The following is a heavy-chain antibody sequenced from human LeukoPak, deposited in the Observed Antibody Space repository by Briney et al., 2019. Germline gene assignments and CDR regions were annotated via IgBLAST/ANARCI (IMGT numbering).Heavy chain of an antibody. Sequence: GGSLKLSCAASGFTFSSYSMNWVRQAPGKGLEWVSSISSSSSYIYYADSVKGRFTISRDNAKNSLYLQMNSLRAEDTAVYYCARDLPPWYFDLWGRGTLVTVSS. CDR2: ISSSSSYI. CDR1: GFTFSSYS. V-gene: IGHV3-21*01. J-gene: IGHJ2*01. CDR3: ARDLPPWYFDL.